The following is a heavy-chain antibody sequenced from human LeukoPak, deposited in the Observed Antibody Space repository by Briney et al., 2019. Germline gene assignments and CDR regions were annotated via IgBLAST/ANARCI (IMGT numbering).Heavy chain of an antibody. CDR1: GGSFSGYY. Sequence: PSETLSLTCAVYGGSFSGYYWSWIRQPPGKGLEWIGEINHRRSTNYNPSLKSRVTISVDKSKNQFSLKLSSVTAADTAVYYCARKQPGGYFDYWGQGTLVTVSS. CDR2: INHRRST. D-gene: IGHD6-13*01. J-gene: IGHJ4*02. CDR3: ARKQPGGYFDY. V-gene: IGHV4-34*01.